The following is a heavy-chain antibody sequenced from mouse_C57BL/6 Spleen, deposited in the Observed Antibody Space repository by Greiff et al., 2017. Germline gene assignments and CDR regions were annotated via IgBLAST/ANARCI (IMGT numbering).Heavy chain of an antibody. CDR2: IYPGSGNT. CDR3: ARANWDVWYFDV. V-gene: IGHV1-76*01. Sequence: VQLQQSGAELVRPGASVKLSCKASGYTFTDYYINWVKQRPGQGLEWIARIYPGSGNTYYNEKFKGKATLTAEKSSSTAYMQLSSLTSEDSAVYVCARANWDVWYFDVWGTGTTVTVSS. CDR1: GYTFTDYY. J-gene: IGHJ1*03. D-gene: IGHD4-1*01.